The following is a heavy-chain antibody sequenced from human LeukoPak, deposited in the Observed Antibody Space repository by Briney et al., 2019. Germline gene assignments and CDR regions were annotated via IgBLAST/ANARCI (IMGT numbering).Heavy chain of an antibody. Sequence: PSETLSLTCAVYGGSFSGYYWSWIRQPPGKGLEWIGSIYYSGSTYYNPSLKSRVTISVDTSKNQFSLRLSSVIAADTAFYYCARDSSSSTSFFDSWGQGTLVTVSS. CDR1: GGSFSGYY. J-gene: IGHJ4*02. CDR3: ARDSSSSTSFFDS. CDR2: IYYSGST. D-gene: IGHD2-2*01. V-gene: IGHV4-34*01.